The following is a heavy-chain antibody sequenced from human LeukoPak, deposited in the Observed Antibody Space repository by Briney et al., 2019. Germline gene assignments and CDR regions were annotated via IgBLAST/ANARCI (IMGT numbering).Heavy chain of an antibody. CDR3: AKALEQETVIALDS. J-gene: IGHJ4*02. CDR2: ISGSGGST. CDR1: GFTFSTYA. V-gene: IGHV3-23*01. Sequence: GGSLRLSCAASGFTFSTYAMSWVRRAPGKGLEWVSAISGSGGSTYYADSVKGRFTISRDNSKNTLYLQMNSLRAEDTSIYFCAKALEQETVIALDSWGQGTLVTVSS. D-gene: IGHD6-13*01.